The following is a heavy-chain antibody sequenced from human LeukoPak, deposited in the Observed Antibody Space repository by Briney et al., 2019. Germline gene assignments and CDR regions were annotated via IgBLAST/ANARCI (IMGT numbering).Heavy chain of an antibody. CDR3: ARDWPLLRQLTSFDY. CDR1: GYTFTGYY. CDR2: INPNGGGT. J-gene: IGHJ4*02. V-gene: IGHV1-2*02. D-gene: IGHD6-13*01. Sequence: ASVKVSCKASGYTFTGYYMHWVRQAPGQGLEWMGWINPNGGGTNYAQKFQGRVTMTRDTSISTAYMELSRLRSDDTAVYYCARDWPLLRQLTSFDYWGQGTLVTVSS.